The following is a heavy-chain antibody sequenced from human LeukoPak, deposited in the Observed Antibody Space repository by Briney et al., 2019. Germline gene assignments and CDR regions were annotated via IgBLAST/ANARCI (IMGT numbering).Heavy chain of an antibody. V-gene: IGHV1-2*02. CDR1: GYTFTGYY. CDR3: ARGESMVYARSLEDY. CDR2: INPNSGGT. D-gene: IGHD2-8*01. J-gene: IGHJ4*02. Sequence: ASVKVSCKASGYTFTGYYMHWVRQAPGQGLEWMGWINPNSGGTNYAQKFQGRVTMTRDTSIGTAYMELSRLRSDDTAVYYCARGESMVYARSLEDYWGQGTLVTVSS.